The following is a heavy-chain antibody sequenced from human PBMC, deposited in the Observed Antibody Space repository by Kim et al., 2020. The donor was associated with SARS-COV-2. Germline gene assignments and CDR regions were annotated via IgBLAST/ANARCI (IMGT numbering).Heavy chain of an antibody. J-gene: IGHJ4*02. CDR2: INSNGRT. V-gene: IGHV4-59*08. D-gene: IGHD3-3*01. Sequence: SETLSLTCTVSGVSVSNYYWSWVRRTPGKGLEWIGQINSNGRTKYNPSLMSRVIISIDTSKDHLSLKLITATAADTAVYYCARHMSGSYFGFDSWRPATL. CDR3: ARHMSGSYFGFDS. CDR1: GVSVSNYY.